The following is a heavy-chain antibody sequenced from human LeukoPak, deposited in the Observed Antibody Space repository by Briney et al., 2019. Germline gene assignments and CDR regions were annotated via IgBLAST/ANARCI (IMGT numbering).Heavy chain of an antibody. CDR1: GFTFSNAW. V-gene: IGHV3-15*01. J-gene: IGHJ4*02. Sequence: PGGSLRLSCAASGFTFSNAWMSWVRQAPGKGLEWVGRIKSKTDGGTTDYAAPVKGRFTISRDDSKNTLYLQMNSLKTEDTAVYYCTTEGELLQTVVVYWGQGTLVTVSS. CDR3: TTEGELLQTVVVY. CDR2: IKSKTDGGTT. D-gene: IGHD1-26*01.